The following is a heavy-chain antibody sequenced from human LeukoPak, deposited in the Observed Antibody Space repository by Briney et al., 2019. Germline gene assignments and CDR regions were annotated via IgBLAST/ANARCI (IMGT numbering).Heavy chain of an antibody. CDR1: GFTFSSYA. J-gene: IGHJ6*03. D-gene: IGHD4-17*01. V-gene: IGHV3-23*01. CDR2: ISGSGVNT. Sequence: GGSLRLSCAASGFTFSSYAMSWVRQAPGKGLEWVSTISGSGVNTYFADFVKGRFTISRDNSKNTLYPQMNTLRAEDTAVYYCAKTPGYGDYSMDVWGKGTTVTVSS. CDR3: AKTPGYGDYSMDV.